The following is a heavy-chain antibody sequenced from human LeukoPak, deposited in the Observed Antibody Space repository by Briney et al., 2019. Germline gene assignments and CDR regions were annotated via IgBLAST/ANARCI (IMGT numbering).Heavy chain of an antibody. V-gene: IGHV4-34*01. J-gene: IGHJ4*02. CDR3: ASDYYDSSGYYYY. CDR1: GGSFSGYY. D-gene: IGHD3-22*01. CDR2: INHSGST. Sequence: LETLSLTCAVYGGSFSGYYWSWIRQPPGKGLEWIGEINHSGSTNYNPSLKSRVTISVDTSKNQFSLKLSSVTAADTAVYYCASDYYDSSGYYYYWGQGTLVTVSS.